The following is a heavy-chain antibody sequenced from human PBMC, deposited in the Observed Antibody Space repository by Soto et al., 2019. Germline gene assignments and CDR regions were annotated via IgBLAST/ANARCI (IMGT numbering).Heavy chain of an antibody. CDR1: GFTFSSYA. D-gene: IGHD3-9*01. J-gene: IGHJ4*02. V-gene: IGHV3-23*01. CDR2: ISGSGGST. CDR3: AKGSAEGDYDILTGYYYFDY. Sequence: EVQLLESGGGLVQPGGSLRLSCAASGFTFSSYAMSWVRQAPGKGLEWVSAISGSGGSTYYADSVKGRFTISRDNSKNTLYLQMNSLSAEDTAVYYGAKGSAEGDYDILTGYYYFDYWGQGTLVTVSS.